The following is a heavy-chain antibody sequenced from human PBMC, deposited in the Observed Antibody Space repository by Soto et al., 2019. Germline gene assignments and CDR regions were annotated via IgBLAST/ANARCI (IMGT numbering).Heavy chain of an antibody. CDR2: ISYDGSNK. CDR3: ARDLGSYYDPLAFDI. Sequence: GGSLRLSCAASGFTFSSYAMHWVRQAPGKGLEWVAVISYDGSNKYYADSVKGRFTISRDNSKNTLYLQMNSLRAEDTAVYYCARDLGSYYDPLAFDIWGQGTMVTVSS. CDR1: GFTFSSYA. J-gene: IGHJ3*02. V-gene: IGHV3-30-3*01. D-gene: IGHD1-26*01.